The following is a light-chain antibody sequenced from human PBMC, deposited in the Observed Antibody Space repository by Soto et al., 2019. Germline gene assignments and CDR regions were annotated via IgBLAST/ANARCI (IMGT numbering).Light chain of an antibody. CDR2: DAS. J-gene: IGKJ1*01. CDR1: QSISSN. Sequence: ETVTTQSPATLSVSTGKRATLSCRASQSISSNLAWFQQKPGQAPRLLIYDASTMATGFPARFSGSGSGTEFTLTISSLQSEDFAVYYCQQYNNWPPTWTFGQGTKVDI. CDR3: QQYNNWPPTWT. V-gene: IGKV3-15*01.